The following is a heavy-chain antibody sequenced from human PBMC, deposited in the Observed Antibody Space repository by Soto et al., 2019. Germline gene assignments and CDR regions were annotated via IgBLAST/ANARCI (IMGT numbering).Heavy chain of an antibody. D-gene: IGHD2-15*01. J-gene: IGHJ5*02. Sequence: QVQLQESGPGLVKPSGTLSLTCTVSGGSISNFFWNWIRQPPGKGLEWIGHIYYSGSANYSPSLKIRATISEDTSENKLSLKLRSVTAADTAVYYCVRGEYCSGGSCYGEYNWFDLWGQGTLVTVSS. CDR3: VRGEYCSGGSCYGEYNWFDL. CDR2: IYYSGSA. V-gene: IGHV4-59*01. CDR1: GGSISNFF.